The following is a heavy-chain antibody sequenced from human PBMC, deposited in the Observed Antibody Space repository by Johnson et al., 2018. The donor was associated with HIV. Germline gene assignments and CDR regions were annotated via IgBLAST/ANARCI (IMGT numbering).Heavy chain of an antibody. D-gene: IGHD6-6*01. CDR3: AKDLSIAARPAAFDI. CDR2: ISSSGDII. J-gene: IGHJ3*02. Sequence: QVQLVESGGGLVQPGGSLRLSCAASGFTFSDYYMTWIRQAPGKGLEWLSFISSSGDIIRYADSVKGRFTISRDNSKNTLYLQMNSLRAEDTAVYYCAKDLSIAARPAAFDIWGQGTMVTVSS. CDR1: GFTFSDYY. V-gene: IGHV3-11*04.